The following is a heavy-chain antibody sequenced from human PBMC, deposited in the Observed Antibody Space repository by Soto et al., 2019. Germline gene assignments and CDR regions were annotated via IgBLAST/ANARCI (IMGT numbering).Heavy chain of an antibody. CDR3: ATGGRGYSSAFTRFYFEY. V-gene: IGHV1-69*13. D-gene: IGHD5-18*01. Sequence: SVKVSCKAPGSTFSSNAISWVRQAPGPGPEWMGGILPIFNTANYTQNFQGRATITADESTSTSYMELTSLKSEDTAIYYCATGGRGYSSAFTRFYFEYWGHRTLVTVSS. CDR1: GSTFSSNA. J-gene: IGHJ4*01. CDR2: ILPIFNTA.